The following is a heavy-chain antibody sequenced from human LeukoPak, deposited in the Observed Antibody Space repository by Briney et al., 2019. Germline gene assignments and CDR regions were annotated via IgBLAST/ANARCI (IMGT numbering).Heavy chain of an antibody. CDR1: GFSFQNYG. D-gene: IGHD1/OR15-1a*01. Sequence: GGSLRLSCVASGFSFQNYGMAWGRPVPGKGLEWGSAISASSDSQYYTDSVKGRFTISRDNSKNTLYLQMSSLRAQDTAVYFCAKEAGAAGASWNIDFWGQGALVTVSS. V-gene: IGHV3-23*01. CDR2: ISASSDSQ. J-gene: IGHJ4*02. CDR3: AKEAGAAGASWNIDF.